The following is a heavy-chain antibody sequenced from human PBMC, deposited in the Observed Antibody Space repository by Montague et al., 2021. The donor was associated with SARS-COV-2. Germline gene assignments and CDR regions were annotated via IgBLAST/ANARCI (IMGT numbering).Heavy chain of an antibody. CDR2: IYYSGST. V-gene: IGHV4-39*01. CDR1: GGSISSSSYY. CDR3: ARHGKTRVAMIVVVIGYFDY. J-gene: IGHJ4*02. D-gene: IGHD3-22*01. Sequence: SETLSLTCTVSGGSISSSSYYRGWIRQPPGKGLEWIGSIYYSGSTYYNPSLKSRVTISVDTSKNQFSLKLRSVTAADTAVYYCARHGKTRVAMIVVVIGYFDYWGQGTLVTVSS.